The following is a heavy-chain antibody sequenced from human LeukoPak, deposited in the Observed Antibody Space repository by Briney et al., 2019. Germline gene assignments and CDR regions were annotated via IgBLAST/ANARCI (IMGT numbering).Heavy chain of an antibody. Sequence: QPGGSLRLSCAASGFTFSDYWIHWDRQAPGKGLVWVSRINNDGSDTIYADSAKGRFTISRDNAKNTLYLQMNSLTAEDTAVYYCSRGGFAHAFDLWGQGTMVTVSS. J-gene: IGHJ3*01. CDR1: GFTFSDYW. CDR2: INNDGSDT. V-gene: IGHV3-74*01. CDR3: SRGGFAHAFDL.